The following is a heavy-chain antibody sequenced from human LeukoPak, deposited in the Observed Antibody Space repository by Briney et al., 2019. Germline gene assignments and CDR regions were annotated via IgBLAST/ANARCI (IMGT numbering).Heavy chain of an antibody. CDR1: GYTFTSYA. D-gene: IGHD3-10*01. CDR3: ARGFIGVRGVIIYYFDY. CDR2: INPNSGGT. Sequence: ASVKVSCKASGYTFTSYAMHWVRQAPGQRLEWMGWINPNSGGTNYAQKFQGWVTMTRDTSISTAYMELSRLRSDDTAVYYCARGFIGVRGVIIYYFDYWGQGTLVTVSS. V-gene: IGHV1-2*04. J-gene: IGHJ4*02.